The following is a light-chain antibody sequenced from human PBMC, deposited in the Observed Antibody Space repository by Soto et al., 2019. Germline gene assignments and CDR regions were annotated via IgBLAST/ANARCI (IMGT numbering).Light chain of an antibody. J-gene: IGKJ2*01. CDR2: ATS. Sequence: DIQMTQFPSSLSASVGDGVTITCRASQGIIKYLNWYQQKPGKAPKLLIYATSSLQGGVPSRFSGSGSGTDFSLTISRLQPEDFATYYCQQSYSTPYTVAQGTKLEIK. CDR3: QQSYSTPYT. V-gene: IGKV1-39*01. CDR1: QGIIKY.